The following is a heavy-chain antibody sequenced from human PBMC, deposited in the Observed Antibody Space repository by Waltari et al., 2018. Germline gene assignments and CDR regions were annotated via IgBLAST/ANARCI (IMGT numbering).Heavy chain of an antibody. Sequence: SCAVSGFTFSTYAMSWVRQAPGKGLEWVSILYSDGTTYYADSVKGRFTISRDNSKNTLYLQMNSLRAEDTAVYYCTKDGGLVSLDSWGQGTLVTVSS. CDR3: TKDGGLVSLDS. CDR1: GFTFSTYA. V-gene: IGHV3-23*03. J-gene: IGHJ5*01. CDR2: ILYSDGTT. D-gene: IGHD3-16*01.